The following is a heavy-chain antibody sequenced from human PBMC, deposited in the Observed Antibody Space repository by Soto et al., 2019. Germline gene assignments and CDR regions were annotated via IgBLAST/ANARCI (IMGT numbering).Heavy chain of an antibody. Sequence: ASVKVSCKASGYTFTNYGITWVRQAPGQGLEWMGWISAYNGNTHYTQRLQGRVTMTTDTSTSTAYMELRGLRSDDTAVYYCARYVLRSRGYSYGFDDWGQGTLVTVSS. D-gene: IGHD5-18*01. CDR3: ARYVLRSRGYSYGFDD. V-gene: IGHV1-18*01. CDR1: GYTFTNYG. CDR2: ISAYNGNT. J-gene: IGHJ4*02.